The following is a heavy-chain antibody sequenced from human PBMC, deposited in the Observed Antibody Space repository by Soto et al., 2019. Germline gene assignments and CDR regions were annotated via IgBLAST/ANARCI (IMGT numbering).Heavy chain of an antibody. D-gene: IGHD2-2*01. CDR1: GGTFSRYS. CDR2: IIPIFGIA. Sequence: QVQLVQSGAEVKKPGSSVKVSCKASGGTFSRYSITWVRQAPGHGLEWIGRIIPIFGIASYAQKFQGRVTITADESTSTAYMELSSLRSDDTAVYYCAREDRDRETGLVPAAIDGMDVCGQETTVTVYS. CDR3: AREDRDRETGLVPAAIDGMDV. J-gene: IGHJ6*02. V-gene: IGHV1-69*08.